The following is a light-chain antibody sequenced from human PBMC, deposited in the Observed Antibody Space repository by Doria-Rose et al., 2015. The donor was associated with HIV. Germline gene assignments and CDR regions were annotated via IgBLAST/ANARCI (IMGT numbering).Light chain of an antibody. J-gene: IGKJ1*01. V-gene: IGKV3-20*01. Sequence: PGTLSLSPGERATLSCRASQSVCSRCLAWYQQKPGQAPRLLIYGASSRATGIPARFSGSGSGTDFTLTISRLEPEDFAVYYCQQYGSSPQTFGQGTKVEIK. CDR3: QQYGSSPQT. CDR2: GAS. CDR1: QSVCSRC.